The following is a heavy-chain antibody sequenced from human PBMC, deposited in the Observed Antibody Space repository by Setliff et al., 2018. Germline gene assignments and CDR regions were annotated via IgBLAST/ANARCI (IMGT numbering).Heavy chain of an antibody. D-gene: IGHD2-2*01. CDR1: GASITNINYY. V-gene: IGHV4-39*01. J-gene: IGHJ4*02. Sequence: SETLSLTCTVSGASITNINYYWGLIRQPPGKGLEWIGSMHYSGRAYYSSSLKSRVTIFVDTSKNQFSLNLNSVTAADTGVYYCASCRYQVPYDYWGQGILVTVSS. CDR3: ASCRYQVPYDY. CDR2: MHYSGRA.